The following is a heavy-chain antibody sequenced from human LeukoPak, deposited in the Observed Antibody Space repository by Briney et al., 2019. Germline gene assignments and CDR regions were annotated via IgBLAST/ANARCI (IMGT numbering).Heavy chain of an antibody. V-gene: IGHV4-31*03. D-gene: IGHD4-17*01. CDR2: IYYSGST. CDR1: GGSISSGGYY. CDR3: ARDHYVGYFDY. Sequence: SETLSLTCTVSGGSISSGGYYWSWIREHPGKGLEWIGYIYYSGSTYYNPSLKSRVTISVDTSKNQFSLKLSSVTAADTAVYYCARDHYVGYFDYWGQGTLVTVSS. J-gene: IGHJ4*02.